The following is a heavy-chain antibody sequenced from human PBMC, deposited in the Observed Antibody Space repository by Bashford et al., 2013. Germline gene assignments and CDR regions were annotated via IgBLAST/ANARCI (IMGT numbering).Heavy chain of an antibody. CDR3: ARAYSSSSRYYFDY. V-gene: IGHV4-4*07. J-gene: IGHJ4*02. CDR1: GGSISSYY. CDR2: IYTSGST. D-gene: IGHD6-6*01. Sequence: SSETLSLTCTVSGGSISSYYWSWIRQPAGKGLEWIGRIYTSGSTNYNPSLKSRVTMSVDTSKNQFSLKLSSVTAADTAVYYCARAYSSSSRYYFDYWGQGTLVTGLL.